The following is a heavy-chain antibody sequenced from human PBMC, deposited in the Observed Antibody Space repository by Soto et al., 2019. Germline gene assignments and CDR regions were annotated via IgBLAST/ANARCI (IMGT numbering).Heavy chain of an antibody. V-gene: IGHV3-7*03. J-gene: IGHJ3*01. CDR3: SWQSRPNHDVCNV. CDR1: GFTFSSYW. CDR2: IKQDGSEK. D-gene: IGHD1-1*01. Sequence: LRFSCAASGFTFSSYWMSWVRQAPGKGLEWVANIKQDGSEKYYVDSVKGRFTISRDNAKNSLYLQMNGLKTEDTGMYYCSWQSRPNHDVCNVWGQGTMVTVSS.